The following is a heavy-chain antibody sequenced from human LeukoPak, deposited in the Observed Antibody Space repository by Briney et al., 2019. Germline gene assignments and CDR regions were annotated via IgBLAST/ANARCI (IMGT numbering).Heavy chain of an antibody. D-gene: IGHD7-27*01. CDR2: ISGSGGST. J-gene: IGHJ1*01. Sequence: GGSLRLSCGASGFTFSNYAMAWVRQVPGTGLEWVSAISGSGGSTYYADSVKGRFTISRDNSKNTLYLQMNSLRAEDTAVYYCARESETGVPSAEYFQHWGQGTLVTVSS. CDR3: ARESETGVPSAEYFQH. CDR1: GFTFSNYA. V-gene: IGHV3-23*01.